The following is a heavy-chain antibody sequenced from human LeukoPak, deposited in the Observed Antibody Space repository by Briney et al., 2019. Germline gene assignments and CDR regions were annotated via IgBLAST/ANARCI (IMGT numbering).Heavy chain of an antibody. CDR1: GFTFSSYA. CDR2: ISYDGSNK. D-gene: IGHD3-9*01. Sequence: GGSLRLSCAASGFTFSSYAMSWARQAPGKGLEWVAVISYDGSNKYYADSVKGRFTISRDNSKNTLYLQMNSLRAEDTAVYYCARDPAGYSYYYYYGMDVWGQGTTVTVSS. V-gene: IGHV3-30-3*01. CDR3: ARDPAGYSYYYYYGMDV. J-gene: IGHJ6*02.